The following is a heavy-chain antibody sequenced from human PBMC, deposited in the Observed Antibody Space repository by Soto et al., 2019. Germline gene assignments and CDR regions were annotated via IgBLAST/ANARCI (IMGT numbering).Heavy chain of an antibody. CDR2: IYYSGST. V-gene: IGHV4-39*01. J-gene: IGHJ4*02. D-gene: IGHD6-19*01. CDR1: GGSISSSSYY. CDR3: ARSRIAVAGTYYFDY. Sequence: QLQLQESGPGLVKPSETLSLTCTVSGGSISSSSYYWGWIRQPPGKGLEWIGSIYYSGSTYYNPSLKSRVTISVDTSKNQFSLKLSSVTAADTAVYYCARSRIAVAGTYYFDYWGQGTLVTVSS.